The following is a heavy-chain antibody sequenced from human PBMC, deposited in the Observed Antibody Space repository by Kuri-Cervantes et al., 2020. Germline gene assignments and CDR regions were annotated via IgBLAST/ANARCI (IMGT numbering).Heavy chain of an antibody. CDR2: IAYDGSNK. V-gene: IGHV3-30*03. CDR3: ARDGGYSSSWWTYYHYGMDV. CDR1: GFTFSTFD. J-gene: IGHJ6*02. D-gene: IGHD6-13*01. Sequence: GESLKISCAASGFTFSTFDIHWVRQAPGKGLEWVAIIAYDGSNKYYVDSVKGRFTISRDNSKNTLYLQMNSLRAEDTAVYYCARDGGYSSSWWTYYHYGMDVWGQGTTVTVSS.